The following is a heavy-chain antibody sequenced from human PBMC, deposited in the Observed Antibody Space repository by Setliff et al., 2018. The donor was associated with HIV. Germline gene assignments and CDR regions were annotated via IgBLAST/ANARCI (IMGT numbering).Heavy chain of an antibody. CDR2: INHSGST. Sequence: NPSETLSLTCAVYGGSFSDYSWTWIRQPPGKGLEWIGEINHSGSTSYNPPLESRVMMSVDTSKNQFSLKLTSVTAADTAVFYWARGNTGYSRIWYRNGLTYYYHMDVWAKGTKVTVSS. CDR1: GGSFSDYS. V-gene: IGHV4-34*01. CDR3: ARGNTGYSRIWYRNGLTYYYHMDV. J-gene: IGHJ6*03. D-gene: IGHD6-13*01.